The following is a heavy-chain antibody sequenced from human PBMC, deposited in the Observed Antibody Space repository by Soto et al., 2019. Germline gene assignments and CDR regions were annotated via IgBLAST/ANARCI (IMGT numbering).Heavy chain of an antibody. CDR3: ARALGLRYFDWLLSSPFDY. J-gene: IGHJ4*02. D-gene: IGHD3-9*01. CDR1: GFTFDDYA. CDR2: ISWNSGSI. Sequence: EVQLVESGGGTVQPGRSLRLSCAASGFTFDDYAMHWVRQAPGKGLEWVSGISWNSGSIGYADSVKGRFTISRDNAKNSLYLQMNSLRAEDTALYYCARALGLRYFDWLLSSPFDYWGQGTLVTVSS. V-gene: IGHV3-9*01.